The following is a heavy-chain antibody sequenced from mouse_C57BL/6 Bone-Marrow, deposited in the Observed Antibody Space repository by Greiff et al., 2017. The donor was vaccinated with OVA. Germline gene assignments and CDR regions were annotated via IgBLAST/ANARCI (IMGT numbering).Heavy chain of an antibody. J-gene: IGHJ3*01. CDR2: IDPANGNT. CDR1: GFNIKNTY. V-gene: IGHV14-3*01. D-gene: IGHD2-1*01. CDR3: ARGGIYDGRMFAY. Sequence: EVQLQQSVAELVRPGASVKLSCTASGFNIKNTYMHWVKQRPEQGLEWIGRIDPANGNTKYAPQFQGQATITADTSSNTAYLQLSSLTDEDTAIYDGARGGIYDGRMFAYWGQGTLVTVSA.